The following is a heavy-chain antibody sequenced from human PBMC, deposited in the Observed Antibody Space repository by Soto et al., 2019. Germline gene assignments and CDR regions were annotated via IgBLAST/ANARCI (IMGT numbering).Heavy chain of an antibody. CDR3: VRLAAAGTN. CDR2: FYYSGST. D-gene: IGHD6-25*01. Sequence: QVHLQESGPGLVKPSETLSLTCSVSGASLSHFFWHWIRQPPGKGLEWIASFYYSGSTKYNPSLQSRVTISADTSNNHFSLKMTSVTAADPAVYYCVRLAAAGTNWGQGTLVTVSS. CDR1: GASLSHFF. J-gene: IGHJ4*02. V-gene: IGHV4-59*01.